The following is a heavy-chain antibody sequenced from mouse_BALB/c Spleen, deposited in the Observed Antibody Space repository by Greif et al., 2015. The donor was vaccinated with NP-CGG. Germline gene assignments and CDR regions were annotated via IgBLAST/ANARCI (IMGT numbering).Heavy chain of an antibody. Sequence: EVKLVESGGGLVQPGGSLRLSCATSGFTFTDYYMSWVRQPPGKALEWLGFIRNKANGYTTEYSASVKGRFTISRDNSQSILYLQMNTLRAEDSATYYCARDTISFDYWGQGTTLTVSS. CDR1: GFTFTDYY. CDR2: IRNKANGYTT. J-gene: IGHJ2*01. CDR3: ARDTISFDY. V-gene: IGHV7-3*02.